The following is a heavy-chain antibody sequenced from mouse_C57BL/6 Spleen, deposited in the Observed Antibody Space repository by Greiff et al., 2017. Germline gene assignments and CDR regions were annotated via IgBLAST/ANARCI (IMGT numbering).Heavy chain of an antibody. Sequence: EVKLMESGPELVKPGASVKIPCKASGYTFTDYNMDWVKQSHGKSLEWIGDINPNNGGTIYNQKFKGKATLTVDKSSSTAYMELRSLTSEDTAVYYCARSWYGSRYFDVWGTGTTVTVSS. V-gene: IGHV1-18*01. D-gene: IGHD1-1*01. CDR1: GYTFTDYN. CDR2: INPNNGGT. CDR3: ARSWYGSRYFDV. J-gene: IGHJ1*03.